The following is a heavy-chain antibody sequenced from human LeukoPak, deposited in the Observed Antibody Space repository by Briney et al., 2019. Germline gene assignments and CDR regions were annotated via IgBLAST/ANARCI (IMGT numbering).Heavy chain of an antibody. J-gene: IGHJ3*02. CDR2: IYPDDPDT. CDR3: ARFKGSGDDACDI. Sequence: GESLKISCQGSGYSFSTYWIAWVRQMPGKGLELMGIIYPDDPDTRYSPSFEGQVTISADRSISTAYLQWSSLKASDTAMYYCARFKGSGDDACDIWGQGTMVTVSS. V-gene: IGHV5-51*01. D-gene: IGHD4-17*01. CDR1: GYSFSTYW.